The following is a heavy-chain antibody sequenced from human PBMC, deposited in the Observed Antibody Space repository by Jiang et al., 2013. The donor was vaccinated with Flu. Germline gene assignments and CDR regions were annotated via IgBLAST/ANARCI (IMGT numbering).Heavy chain of an antibody. D-gene: IGHD6-13*01. CDR3: ARLGTAAGTPSSY. CDR1: GGSISSSSYY. V-gene: IGHV4-39*01. J-gene: IGHJ4*02. Sequence: CTVSGGSISSSSYYWGWIRQPPGKGLEWIGSIYYSGSTYYNPSLKSRVTISVDTSKNQFSLKLSSVTAADTAVYYCARLGTAAGTPSSYWGQGTLVTVSS. CDR2: IYYSGST.